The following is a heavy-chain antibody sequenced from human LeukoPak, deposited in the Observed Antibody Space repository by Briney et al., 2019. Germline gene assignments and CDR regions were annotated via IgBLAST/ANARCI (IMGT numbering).Heavy chain of an antibody. D-gene: IGHD2-15*01. CDR1: GGSITSHD. J-gene: IGHJ4*02. Sequence: SETLSLTCTVSGGSITSHDWSWVRQPPGRGLEWIGYIYYSENAKYNPSLNSRVTISVGTSKNQFSLKLTSVTAADTAVYYCARHMLGYRSGGTCPYYFDYWGQGTLVTVSS. CDR2: IYYSENA. V-gene: IGHV4-59*08. CDR3: ARHMLGYRSGGTCPYYFDY.